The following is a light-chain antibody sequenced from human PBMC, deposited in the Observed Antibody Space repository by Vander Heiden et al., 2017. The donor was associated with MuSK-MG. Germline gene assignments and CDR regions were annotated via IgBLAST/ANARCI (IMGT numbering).Light chain of an antibody. CDR1: QGIDSY. J-gene: IGKJ2*01. CDR2: DAS. Sequence: DIQLTQSPSFLSASVGDRVTITCRASQGIDSYLGWYQQKPGKAPKLLIYDASTLQSGVPSRFSGSGSGTEFTLTISTLQPEDFAPYYCQQLNSFPPFTFGQGTKLEIK. CDR3: QQLNSFPPFT. V-gene: IGKV1-9*01.